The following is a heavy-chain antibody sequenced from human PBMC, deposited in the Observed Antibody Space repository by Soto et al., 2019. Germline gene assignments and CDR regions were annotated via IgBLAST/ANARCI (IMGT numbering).Heavy chain of an antibody. J-gene: IGHJ3*02. CDR1: GYTFTSYD. CDR3: ARGGLPEDCSSTSCYYAFDI. Sequence: ASVKVSCKASGYTFTSYDINWVRQATGQGLEWMGWMNPNSGNTGYAQKFQGRVTMTRNTSISTAYMELSSLRSEDTAVYYCARGGLPEDCSSTSCYYAFDIWGQGTMVTVSS. V-gene: IGHV1-8*01. D-gene: IGHD2-2*01. CDR2: MNPNSGNT.